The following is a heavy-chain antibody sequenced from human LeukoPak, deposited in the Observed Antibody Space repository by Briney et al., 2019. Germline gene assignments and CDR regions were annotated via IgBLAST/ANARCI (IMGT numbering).Heavy chain of an antibody. Sequence: ASVKVSCKASGYTFTSYFMHWVRPAPGQGLEWMGIINPSGGSTSFAQKFQGRITVTRDTSTGTVCMELSSLRSEDTAVYYCARTSGSYYSHFDYWGQGTLVTVSS. CDR2: INPSGGST. V-gene: IGHV1-46*01. D-gene: IGHD1-26*01. CDR1: GYTFTSYF. CDR3: ARTSGSYYSHFDY. J-gene: IGHJ4*02.